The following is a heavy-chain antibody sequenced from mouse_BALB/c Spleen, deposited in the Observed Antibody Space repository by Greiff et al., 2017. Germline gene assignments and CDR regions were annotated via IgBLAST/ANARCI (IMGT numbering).Heavy chain of an antibody. D-gene: IGHD2-4*01. CDR3: ARKRYDYDGGFAY. CDR2: INPYNGGT. Sequence: EVKLVESGPELVKPGASMKISCKASGYSFTGYTMNWVKQSHGKNLEWIGLINPYNGGTSYNQKFKGKATLTVDKSSSTAYMELLSLTSEDSAVYYCARKRYDYDGGFAYWGQGTLVTVSA. CDR1: GYSFTGYT. J-gene: IGHJ3*01. V-gene: IGHV1-18*01.